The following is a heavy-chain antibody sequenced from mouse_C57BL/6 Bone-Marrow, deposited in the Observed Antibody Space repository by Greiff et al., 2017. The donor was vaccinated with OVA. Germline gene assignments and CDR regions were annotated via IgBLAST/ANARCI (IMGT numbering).Heavy chain of an antibody. D-gene: IGHD2-3*01. J-gene: IGHJ4*01. CDR1: GYTFTSYW. Sequence: QVQLQQPGAELVRPGSSVKLSCKASGYTFTSYWMDWVKQRPGQGLEWIGNIYPSDSETHYNQKFKDKATLTVDKSSSTAYMQLSSLTSEDSAVYYGARWGWLGAMDYWGQGTSVTVSS. CDR3: ARWGWLGAMDY. CDR2: IYPSDSET. V-gene: IGHV1-61*01.